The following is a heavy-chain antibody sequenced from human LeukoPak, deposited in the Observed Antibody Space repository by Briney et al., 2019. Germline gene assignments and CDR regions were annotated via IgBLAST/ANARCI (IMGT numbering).Heavy chain of an antibody. CDR2: IIWNSGSI. Sequence: PGRSLRLSCAASGFTFDDYAMHWVRQAPGEGLEWGSGIIWNSGSIGYADSVKGRFTISRDNAKNSLYLQMNSLRAEETALYYCAKGGCSSTSCYTLTPALGGMDVWGQGTTVPVSS. V-gene: IGHV3-9*01. CDR3: AKGGCSSTSCYTLTPALGGMDV. CDR1: GFTFDDYA. J-gene: IGHJ6*02. D-gene: IGHD2-2*02.